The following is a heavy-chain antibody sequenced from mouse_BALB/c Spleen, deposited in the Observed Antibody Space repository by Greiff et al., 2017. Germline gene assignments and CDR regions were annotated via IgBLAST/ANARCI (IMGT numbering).Heavy chain of an antibody. J-gene: IGHJ3*01. CDR3: ARNPPYYGSSPPFAY. V-gene: IGHV5-6-5*01. CDR1: GFTFSSYA. D-gene: IGHD1-1*01. Sequence: EVQLVESGGGLVKPGGSLKLSCAASGFTFSSYAMSWVRQTPEKRLEWVASISSGGSTYYPDSVKGRFTISRDNARNILYLQMSSLRSEDTAMYYCARNPPYYGSSPPFAYWGQGTLVTVSA. CDR2: ISSGGST.